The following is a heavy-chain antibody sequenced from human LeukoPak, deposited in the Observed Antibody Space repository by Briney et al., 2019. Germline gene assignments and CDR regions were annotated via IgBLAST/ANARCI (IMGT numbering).Heavy chain of an antibody. V-gene: IGHV3-23*01. CDR2: ISGSGGST. J-gene: IGHJ4*02. CDR1: GFTFSSYA. D-gene: IGHD6-25*01. Sequence: GGSLRLSCAASGFTFSSYAMSWVRQAPGKGLEWVSAISGSGGSTYYADSVKGRFTISRDNYKHTLYLQMNSMRAEDTGVYYCVKVPGYCRGYPFDYWGQGTLVTVSS. CDR3: VKVPGYCRGYPFDY.